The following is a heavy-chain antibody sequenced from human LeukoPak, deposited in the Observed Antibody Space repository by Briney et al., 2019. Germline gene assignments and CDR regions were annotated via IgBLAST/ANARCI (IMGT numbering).Heavy chain of an antibody. J-gene: IGHJ4*02. CDR1: GFTFSSYG. V-gene: IGHV3-30*02. CDR2: IRYDGSNK. D-gene: IGHD5-18*01. CDR3: AKTLSGYSYGYSEDY. Sequence: GGSLRLSCAASGFTFSSYGMHWVRQAPGKGLEWVAFIRYDGSNKYYADSVKGRFTISRDNSKNTLYLQMNSLRAEDTAVYYCAKTLSGYSYGYSEDYWGQGTLVTVSS.